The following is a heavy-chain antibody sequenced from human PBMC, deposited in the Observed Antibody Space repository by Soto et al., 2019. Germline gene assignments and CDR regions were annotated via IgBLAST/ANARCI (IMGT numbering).Heavy chain of an antibody. J-gene: IGHJ5*02. V-gene: IGHV1-2*02. CDR3: ARDPDYYGSVSRKESNWFDH. Sequence: ASVKVSCKAAGYTFTGYYMHWVRQAPGQGLEWMGWINPNSGGTNYAQKFQGRVTMTRDTSISTAYMELSRLRSDDTAVYYCARDPDYYGSVSRKESNWFDHSGQVPLFTV. D-gene: IGHD3-10*01. CDR2: INPNSGGT. CDR1: GYTFTGYY.